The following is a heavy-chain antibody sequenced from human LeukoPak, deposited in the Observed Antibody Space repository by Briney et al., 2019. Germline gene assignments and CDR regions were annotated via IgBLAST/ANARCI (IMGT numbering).Heavy chain of an antibody. D-gene: IGHD6-13*01. Sequence: GGSLRLSCAASGFTFSSYAMSWVRQAPGKGLEWVSAISGSGGSTYYADSVKGRFTISRDNSKNTLYLQMNSLRAEDTAVYYCARGGLSSSWYFYYYYYMDVWGKGTTVTVSS. J-gene: IGHJ6*03. CDR2: ISGSGGST. CDR3: ARGGLSSSWYFYYYYYMDV. V-gene: IGHV3-23*01. CDR1: GFTFSSYA.